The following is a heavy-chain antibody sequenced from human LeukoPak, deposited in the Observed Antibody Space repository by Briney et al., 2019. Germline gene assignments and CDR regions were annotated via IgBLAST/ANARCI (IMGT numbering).Heavy chain of an antibody. V-gene: IGHV3-66*01. CDR2: IYSGGST. CDR1: GFTFSSYA. D-gene: IGHD3-10*02. Sequence: GGSLRLSCAASGFTFSSYAMSWVRQAPGKGLEWVSVIYSGGSTFYADSVKGRFTISRDNSKNTLYLQMNSLRAEDTAVYYCAELGITMIGGVWGKGTTVTISS. J-gene: IGHJ6*04. CDR3: AELGITMIGGV.